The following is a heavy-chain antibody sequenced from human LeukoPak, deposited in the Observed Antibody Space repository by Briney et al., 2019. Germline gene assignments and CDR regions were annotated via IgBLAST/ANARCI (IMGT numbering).Heavy chain of an antibody. J-gene: IGHJ4*02. V-gene: IGHV4-34*01. CDR1: GGSSGGYY. Sequence: SETLSLTCAVYGGSSGGYYWSWISHPPGKGLEWIGEIHHSGSTNYNPSLKRRVTISVDTSKDQFSLKLSSVTAADTAVYYCERAGGSGWYRYWGQGTLVTVSS. CDR2: IHHSGST. D-gene: IGHD6-19*01. CDR3: ERAGGSGWYRY.